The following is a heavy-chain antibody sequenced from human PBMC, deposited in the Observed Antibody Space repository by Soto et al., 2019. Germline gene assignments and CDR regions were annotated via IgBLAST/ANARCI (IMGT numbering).Heavy chain of an antibody. D-gene: IGHD6-25*01. V-gene: IGHV2-70*11. Sequence: GFGAALGNPAQTVTLTCTFSGFSLSTSGMCVSWIRQPPGKALEWLARIDWDDDKYYSTSLKTRLTISKDTSKNQVVLTMTNMDPVDTATYYCARIPQREVGLDVWGQGTTVTVSS. J-gene: IGHJ6*02. CDR3: ARIPQREVGLDV. CDR2: IDWDDDK. CDR1: GFSLSTSGMC.